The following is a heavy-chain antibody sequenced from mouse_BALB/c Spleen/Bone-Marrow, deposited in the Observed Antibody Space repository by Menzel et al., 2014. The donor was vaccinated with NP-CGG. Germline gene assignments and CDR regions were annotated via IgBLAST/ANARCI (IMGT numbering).Heavy chain of an antibody. CDR1: GYSFTSYW. Sequence: VQLQQSGTVLARPGASVKMSCKASGYSFTSYWMHWVKQRPGQGLEWIGAIYPGNSDTSYNQKFKGKAKLTAVTSASTAYMELNSLTNEDSSVYYCTKIYYGNSFDVWGAGTTVTVSS. V-gene: IGHV1-5*01. CDR3: TKIYYGNSFDV. J-gene: IGHJ1*01. D-gene: IGHD2-1*01. CDR2: IYPGNSDT.